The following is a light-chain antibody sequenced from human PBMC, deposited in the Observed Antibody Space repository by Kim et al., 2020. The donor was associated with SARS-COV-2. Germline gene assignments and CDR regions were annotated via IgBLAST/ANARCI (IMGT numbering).Light chain of an antibody. Sequence: VSPGQTASITCSGDKLGDRYANWYRQKPGQSPVVVIYQDGHRPSGIPERFSGSSAGNTATLTISGTQAMDEADYYCQAWDSSVVVFGGGTKLTVL. J-gene: IGLJ2*01. CDR2: QDG. CDR3: QAWDSSVVV. V-gene: IGLV3-1*01. CDR1: KLGDRY.